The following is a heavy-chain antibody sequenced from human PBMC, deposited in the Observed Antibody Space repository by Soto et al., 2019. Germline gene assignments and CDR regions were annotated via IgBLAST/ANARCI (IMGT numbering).Heavy chain of an antibody. J-gene: IGHJ5*02. Sequence: SVKVSCKASGGTFSSYAISWVRQAPGQGLEWMGGIIPIFGTANYAQKFQGRVTITADESTSTAYMELSSLRSEDTAVYYCARDLGVAVAGKVIGPDWFDPWGQGTLVTVSS. CDR1: GGTFSSYA. CDR3: ARDLGVAVAGKVIGPDWFDP. CDR2: IIPIFGTA. V-gene: IGHV1-69*13. D-gene: IGHD6-19*01.